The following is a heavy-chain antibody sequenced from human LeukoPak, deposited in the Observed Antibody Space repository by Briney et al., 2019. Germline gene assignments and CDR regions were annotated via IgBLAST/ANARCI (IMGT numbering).Heavy chain of an antibody. J-gene: IGHJ4*02. CDR2: ISGSGGST. Sequence: GGSLRLSCAASGFTFSSYAMNWVRQAPGKGLEWVSIISGSGGSTYYADSMKGRFTISRDNSKNTLYLQMNSLRAEDTAVYYCAQVPGQWLLHGALDYWGQGTLVTVSS. D-gene: IGHD6-19*01. CDR3: AQVPGQWLLHGALDY. V-gene: IGHV3-23*01. CDR1: GFTFSSYA.